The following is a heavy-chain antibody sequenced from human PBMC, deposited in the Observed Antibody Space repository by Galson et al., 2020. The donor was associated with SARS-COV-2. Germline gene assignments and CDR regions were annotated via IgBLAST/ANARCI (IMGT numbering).Heavy chain of an antibody. CDR3: ARDGSSSWFNWFDP. CDR2: ISTSGSTI. J-gene: IGHJ5*02. D-gene: IGHD6-13*01. CDR1: GFTSSDYY. Sequence: GESPRLSCAASGFTSSDYYMSWISQAPGKGLEWVSYISTSGSTIHYADSVKGRFTIPRDNAKNSLYLQMNSLRAEDTAVYYCARDGSSSWFNWFDPWGQGTLVTVSS. V-gene: IGHV3-11*01.